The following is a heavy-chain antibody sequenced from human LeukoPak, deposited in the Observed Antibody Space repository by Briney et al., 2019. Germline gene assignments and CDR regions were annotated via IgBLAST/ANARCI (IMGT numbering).Heavy chain of an antibody. Sequence: GXSVKVSCKASGGTFSSYAISWVRQAPGQGLEWMGGIIPIFGPANYAQKFQGRVTITTDESTSTAYMELSSLRSEDTAVYYCASSPRGYSYGTYFDYWGQGTLVTVSS. D-gene: IGHD5-18*01. CDR3: ASSPRGYSYGTYFDY. J-gene: IGHJ4*02. CDR1: GGTFSSYA. CDR2: IIPIFGPA. V-gene: IGHV1-69*05.